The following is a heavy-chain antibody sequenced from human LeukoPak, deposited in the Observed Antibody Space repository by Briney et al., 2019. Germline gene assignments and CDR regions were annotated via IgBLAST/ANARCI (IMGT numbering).Heavy chain of an antibody. J-gene: IGHJ4*02. V-gene: IGHV3-30*18. CDR1: GFTFSSYG. D-gene: IGHD2-2*01. CDR3: AKLAVGTKVPAATKNDY. CDR2: ISYDGSNK. Sequence: QSGGSLRLSCAASGFTFSSYGMHWVRQAPGKGLEWVAVISYDGSNKYYADSVKGRFTISRDNSKNTLYLQMNSLRAEDTAVYYCAKLAVGTKVPAATKNDYWGQGTLVTVSS.